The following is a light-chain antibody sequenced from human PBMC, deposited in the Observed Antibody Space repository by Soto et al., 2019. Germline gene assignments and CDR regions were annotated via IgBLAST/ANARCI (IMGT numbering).Light chain of an antibody. Sequence: EIVLTQSPGTLSLSPGERATLSCRASQSVSSSYLAWYQQKPGQAPRLLIYGASSRATGIPDRFSGSGSGTDFTLTLSRLEHEDFAVYYCQQYGSSPLTFGPGTKVDIK. CDR2: GAS. V-gene: IGKV3-20*01. CDR3: QQYGSSPLT. CDR1: QSVSSSY. J-gene: IGKJ3*01.